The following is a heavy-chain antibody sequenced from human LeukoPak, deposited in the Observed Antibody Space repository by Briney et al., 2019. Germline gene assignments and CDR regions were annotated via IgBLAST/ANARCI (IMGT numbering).Heavy chain of an antibody. V-gene: IGHV3-30*18. Sequence: GGSLRLSCAPPGFTFSSYGMNWVRQAPGEGVEWVAAISYDGSNDFYADSVQGRFTISRDNSKNTLYLQMNSLRAEDTALYYCAKGQGLYAPLRNYGMDVWGQGTTVTVSS. CDR1: GFTFSSYG. CDR2: ISYDGSND. CDR3: AKGQGLYAPLRNYGMDV. J-gene: IGHJ6*02. D-gene: IGHD2-2*01.